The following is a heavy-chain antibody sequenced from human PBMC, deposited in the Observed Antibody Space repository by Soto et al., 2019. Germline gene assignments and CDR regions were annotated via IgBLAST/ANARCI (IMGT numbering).Heavy chain of an antibody. Sequence: EASVKVSCKASGGTFSSYAISWVRQAPGQGLEWMGGIIPIFGTANYAQKFQGRVTITADGSTCTAYMELSSLRSEDTAVYYCARRSMSYSSLINYYYYGMDVWGQGTTVTVSS. J-gene: IGHJ6*02. CDR3: ARRSMSYSSLINYYYYGMDV. V-gene: IGHV1-69*13. CDR1: GGTFSSYA. CDR2: IIPIFGTA. D-gene: IGHD6-6*01.